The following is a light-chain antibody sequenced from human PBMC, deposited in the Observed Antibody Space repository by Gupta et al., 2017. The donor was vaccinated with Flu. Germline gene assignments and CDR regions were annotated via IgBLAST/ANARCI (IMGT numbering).Light chain of an antibody. CDR3: QTWGTGRV. V-gene: IGLV4-69*01. CDR1: SGHSSYA. Sequence: SGHSSYAIAWHQQQPEKGPRYLMKLNSDGSHSKGDGIPDRFSGSSSGAERYLTISSLQSEDEADYYCQTWGTGRVFGGGTKLTGL. CDR2: LNSDGSH. J-gene: IGLJ3*02.